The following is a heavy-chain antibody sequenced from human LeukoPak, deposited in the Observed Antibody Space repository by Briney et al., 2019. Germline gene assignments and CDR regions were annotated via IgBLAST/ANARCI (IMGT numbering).Heavy chain of an antibody. J-gene: IGHJ5*02. V-gene: IGHV4-39*01. CDR3: ARHSGNFWSGYFRHWFDP. CDR1: GGSISSSSYC. Sequence: SETLSLTCTVSGGSISSSSYCWGWIRQPPGKGLEWIGSIYYSGSTYYNPSLKSRVTISVDTSKNQFSLKLSSVTAADTAVYYCARHSGNFWSGYFRHWFDPWGQGTLVTVSS. CDR2: IYYSGST. D-gene: IGHD3-3*01.